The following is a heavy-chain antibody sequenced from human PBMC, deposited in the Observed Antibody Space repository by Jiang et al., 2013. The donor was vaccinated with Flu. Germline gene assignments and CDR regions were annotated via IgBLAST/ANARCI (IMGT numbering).Heavy chain of an antibody. Sequence: GAEVKKPGASVKVSCKASGYTFTGYYMHWVRQAPGQGLEWMGWINPNSGGTNYAQKFQGRVTMTRDTSISTAYMELSRLRSDDTAVYYCATGQQLEAHYYYGMDVWGQGTTVTVSS. V-gene: IGHV1-2*02. D-gene: IGHD6-13*01. J-gene: IGHJ6*02. CDR2: INPNSGGT. CDR1: GYTFTGYY. CDR3: ATGQQLEAHYYYGMDV.